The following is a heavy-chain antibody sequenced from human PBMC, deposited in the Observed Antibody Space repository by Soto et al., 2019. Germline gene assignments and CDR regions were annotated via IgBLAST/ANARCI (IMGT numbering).Heavy chain of an antibody. CDR2: ISYDGSNK. CDR1: GFTFSSYA. D-gene: IGHD1-26*01. V-gene: IGHV3-30-3*01. Sequence: VGSLRLSCAASGFTFSSYAMHWVRQAPGKGLEWVAVISYDGSNKYYADSVKGRFTISRDNSKNTLYLQMNSLRAEDTAVYYCASPWDGSYLGAMFWGQGTLVTVSS. CDR3: ASPWDGSYLGAMF. J-gene: IGHJ4*02.